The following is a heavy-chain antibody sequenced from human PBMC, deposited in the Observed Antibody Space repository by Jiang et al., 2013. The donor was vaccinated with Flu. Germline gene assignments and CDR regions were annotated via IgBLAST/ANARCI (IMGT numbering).Heavy chain of an antibody. Sequence: SGAEVKKPGSSVRVSCKASGGTFSNFGINWVRQAPGQGLEWMGGIIPSLNIANFSQNFHGRLTVSADTSTGTAYLDLTGLKSDDTGVYFCAREIGGTGFDIWGQGTLITVSS. CDR3: AREIGGTGFDI. J-gene: IGHJ4*02. CDR1: GGTFSNFG. V-gene: IGHV1-69*04. CDR2: IIPSLNIA. D-gene: IGHD2-2*01.